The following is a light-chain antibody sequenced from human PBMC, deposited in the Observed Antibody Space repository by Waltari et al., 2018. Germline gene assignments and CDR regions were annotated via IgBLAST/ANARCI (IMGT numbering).Light chain of an antibody. CDR2: GVK. V-gene: IGLV2-14*03. CDR3: SSYTSSSSLV. J-gene: IGLJ3*02. CDR1: SSDVGCYNH. Sequence: QYALTQPASVSGSPGQSITIPCTGTSSDVGCYNHGTWYQQYPCKAPKLLIYGVKERPSGVSNLFSGSNSGNTASLTISGLQAEDEADYYCSSYTSSSSLVFGGGTKLTVL.